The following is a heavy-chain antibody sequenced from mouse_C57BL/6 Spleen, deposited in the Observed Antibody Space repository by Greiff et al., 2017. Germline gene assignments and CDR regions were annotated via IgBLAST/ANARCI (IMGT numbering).Heavy chain of an antibody. J-gene: IGHJ1*03. CDR2: IHPNSGST. CDR1: GYTFTSYW. CDR3: ARGATVVATGGYFDV. V-gene: IGHV1-64*01. Sequence: QVQLKQPGAELVKPGASVKLSCKASGYTFTSYWMHWVKQRPGQGLEWIGMIHPNSGSTNYNEKFKSKATLTVDKSSSTAYMQLSSLTSEDSAVYYCARGATVVATGGYFDVWGTGTPVTVSS. D-gene: IGHD1-1*01.